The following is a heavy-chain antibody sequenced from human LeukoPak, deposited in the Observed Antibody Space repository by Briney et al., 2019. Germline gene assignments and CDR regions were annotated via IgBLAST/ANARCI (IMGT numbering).Heavy chain of an antibody. CDR3: ARGPSFGGSSRFDL. V-gene: IGHV4-31*03. Sequence: SQTLTLTCSVSGGSINSGGYYWTWIRQLPGKGLEWIGFISHSGNTYYNSSLKSRVIMSVDTSKNQFALILSSVTVADTALYYCARGPSFGGSSRFDLWGRGTLVIVSS. CDR1: GGSINSGGYY. D-gene: IGHD6-6*01. CDR2: ISHSGNT. J-gene: IGHJ2*01.